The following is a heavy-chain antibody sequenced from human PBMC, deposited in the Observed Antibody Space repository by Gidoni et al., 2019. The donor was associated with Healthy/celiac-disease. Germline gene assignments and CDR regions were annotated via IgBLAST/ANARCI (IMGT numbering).Heavy chain of an antibody. V-gene: IGHV3-15*01. D-gene: IGHD2-8*01. CDR2: IKSKTDGGTT. CDR1: GFTFSNAW. Sequence: EVQLVESGGGLVKPGGSLRLSCAASGFTFSNAWMSWVRQAPGKGLEWVGRIKSKTDGGTTDYAAPVKGRFTISRDDSKNTLYLQMNSLKTEDTAVYYCTTDNLMTPGAFDIWGQGTMVTVSS. CDR3: TTDNLMTPGAFDI. J-gene: IGHJ3*02.